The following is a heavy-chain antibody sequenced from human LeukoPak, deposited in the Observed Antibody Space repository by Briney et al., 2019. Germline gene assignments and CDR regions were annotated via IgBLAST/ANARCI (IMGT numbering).Heavy chain of an antibody. V-gene: IGHV3-64*01. J-gene: IGHJ6*02. CDR2: ISSNGGST. CDR1: GFTFSSYA. Sequence: GGSLRLSCAASGFTFSSYAMHWVRQAPGKGLEYVSAISSNGGSTYYANSVKGRFTISRDNSKNTLYLQMGSLRAEGMAVYYCARGYSGYDLSYYYYYGMDVWGQGTTVTVSS. CDR3: ARGYSGYDLSYYYYYGMDV. D-gene: IGHD5-12*01.